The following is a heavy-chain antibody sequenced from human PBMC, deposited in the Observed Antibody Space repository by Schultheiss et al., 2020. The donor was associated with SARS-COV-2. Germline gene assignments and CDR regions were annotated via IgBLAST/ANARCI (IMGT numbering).Heavy chain of an antibody. CDR2: INHSGST. Sequence: SQTLSLTCAVYGGSFSGYYWSWIRQPPGKGLEWIGEINHSGSTNYNPSLKSRVTISVDTSKNQFSLKLSSVTAADTAVYYCARGGWFDPWGQGTPVTVSS. CDR1: GGSFSGYY. J-gene: IGHJ5*02. CDR3: ARGGWFDP. V-gene: IGHV4-34*01.